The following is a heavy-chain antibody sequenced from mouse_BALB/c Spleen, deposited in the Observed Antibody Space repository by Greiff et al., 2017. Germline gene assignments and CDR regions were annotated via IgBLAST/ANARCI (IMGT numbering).Heavy chain of an antibody. D-gene: IGHD1-1*01. J-gene: IGHJ1*01. CDR2: INPYNDGT. V-gene: IGHV1-14*01. Sequence: VQLQQSGPELVKPGASVKMSCKASGYTFTSYVMHWVKQKPGQGLEWIGYINPYNDGTKYNEKFKGKATLTSDKSSSTAYMELSSLTSEDSAVYYCAPLYYYGSSWYFDVWGAGTTVTVSS. CDR1: GYTFTSYV. CDR3: APLYYYGSSWYFDV.